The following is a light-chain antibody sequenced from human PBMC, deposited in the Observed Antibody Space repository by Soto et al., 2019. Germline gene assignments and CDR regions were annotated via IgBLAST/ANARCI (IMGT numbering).Light chain of an antibody. J-gene: IGLJ1*01. CDR3: AAWDDRVDEYV. CDR1: ASNIGSKA. CDR2: RTF. V-gene: IGLV1-44*01. Sequence: QTVVTQSPSASGAPGQRVTISCSGSASNIGSKAVNWYQQFPGTAPKLIIYRTFERPSGVPARFYGSKSGTSASLAINGLQSEDEADYYCAAWDDRVDEYVFGTGTKLTVL.